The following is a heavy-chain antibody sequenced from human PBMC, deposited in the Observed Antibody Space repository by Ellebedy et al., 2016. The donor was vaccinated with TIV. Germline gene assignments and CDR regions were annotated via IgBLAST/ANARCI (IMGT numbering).Heavy chain of an antibody. V-gene: IGHV1-2*02. Sequence: ASVKVSCKTSGYTFTDFHIHWVRQAPGQGLEWMGWVYTDNGDTTYAPKFQGRVTMNRDTSTTTVYMEKSRPRYDDTAVYYCAALPYSSRSSAYWGHGTLVTVSS. J-gene: IGHJ4*01. CDR3: AALPYSSRSSAY. D-gene: IGHD6-19*01. CDR2: VYTDNGDT. CDR1: GYTFTDFH.